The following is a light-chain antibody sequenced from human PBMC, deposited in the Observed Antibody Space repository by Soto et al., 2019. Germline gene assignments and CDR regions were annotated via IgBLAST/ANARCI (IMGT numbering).Light chain of an antibody. V-gene: IGKV4-1*01. J-gene: IGKJ3*01. CDR2: WES. Sequence: DIVMTQSPDSLAVSLGERATINCKSSQSGLYSSNNANYLAWYQQKPGQPPKLLLYWESTRASGVPDRFSGRWSGTDFSLIISSLQAEDVAVYYCQQYYATPFTVGPGTKVDI. CDR1: QSGLYSSNNANY. CDR3: QQYYATPFT.